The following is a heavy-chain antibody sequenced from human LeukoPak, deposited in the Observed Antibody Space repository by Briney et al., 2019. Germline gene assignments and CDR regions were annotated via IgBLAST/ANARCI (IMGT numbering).Heavy chain of an antibody. CDR1: GGSISSGSYY. CDR3: ASIRYSYGTYYFDY. Sequence: PSETLSLTCTVSGGSISSGSYYWSWIRQPPGKGLEWIGSIYYSGSTYYNPSLKSRVTISVDTSKNQFSLKLSSVTAADTAVYYCASIRYSYGTYYFDYWGQGTLVTVSS. CDR2: IYYSGST. V-gene: IGHV4-39*07. D-gene: IGHD5-18*01. J-gene: IGHJ4*02.